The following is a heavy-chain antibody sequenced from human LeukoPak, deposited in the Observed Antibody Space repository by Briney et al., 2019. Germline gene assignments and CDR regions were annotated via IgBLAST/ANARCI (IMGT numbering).Heavy chain of an antibody. Sequence: PSETLSLTCAVYGGSFNGYYWSWIRQPPGKGLEWIGEINHSGSTNYNPSLKSRVTISVDTSKNQFSLKLSSVTAADTAVYYCLLMITFGGVISDYWGQGTLVTVSS. V-gene: IGHV4-34*01. J-gene: IGHJ4*02. CDR1: GGSFNGYY. CDR2: INHSGST. CDR3: LLMITFGGVISDY. D-gene: IGHD3-16*02.